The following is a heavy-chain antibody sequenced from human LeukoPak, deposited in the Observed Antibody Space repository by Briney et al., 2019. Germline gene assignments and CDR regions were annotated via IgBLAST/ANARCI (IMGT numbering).Heavy chain of an antibody. D-gene: IGHD6-19*01. CDR1: GYSFTSYW. CDR3: ARHLYTYSSGWYPYAFDI. J-gene: IGHJ3*02. CDR2: IYPGDSDT. V-gene: IGHV5-51*01. Sequence: GESLKISCKGSGYSFTSYWIGWVRQMPGKGLGWMGIIYPGDSDTRYSPSFQGQVTISADKSISTAYLQWSSLKASDTAMYYCARHLYTYSSGWYPYAFDIWGQGTMVIVSS.